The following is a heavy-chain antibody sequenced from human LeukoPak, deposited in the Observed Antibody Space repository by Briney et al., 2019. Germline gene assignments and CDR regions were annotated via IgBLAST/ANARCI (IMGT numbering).Heavy chain of an antibody. CDR3: ARRARRGKSHGSGSYYSYFDY. D-gene: IGHD3-10*01. Sequence: NPSETLSLTCAVYGGSFSGYYWSWIRQPPGKGLEWIGEINHSGSTNYNPSLKSRVTISVDTSKNQFSLKLSSVTAADTAVYYCARRARRGKSHGSGSYYSYFDYWGQGTLVTVSS. CDR1: GGSFSGYY. CDR2: INHSGST. V-gene: IGHV4-34*01. J-gene: IGHJ4*02.